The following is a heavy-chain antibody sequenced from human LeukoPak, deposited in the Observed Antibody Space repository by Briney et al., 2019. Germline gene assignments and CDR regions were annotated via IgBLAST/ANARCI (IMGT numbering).Heavy chain of an antibody. CDR1: GSTFSSYD. CDR2: ISSTSNYI. V-gene: IGHV3-21*01. Sequence: PGGSLSLSCPASGSTFSSYDMTWFRKAPGKGLEWVSSISSTSNYINYADSVKGRFTISRDNAKNSLFLQMNSLRVEDTAVYYCARTVFGAYNWFDPWGQGALVTVSS. CDR3: ARTVFGAYNWFDP. J-gene: IGHJ5*02. D-gene: IGHD3-3*01.